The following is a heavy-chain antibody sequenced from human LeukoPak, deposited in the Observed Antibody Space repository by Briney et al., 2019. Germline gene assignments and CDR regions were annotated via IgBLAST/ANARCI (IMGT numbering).Heavy chain of an antibody. CDR2: IYPGDSDT. J-gene: IGHJ5*02. CDR3: ARQRGYSGYDSDNWFDP. V-gene: IGHV5-51*01. D-gene: IGHD5-12*01. Sequence: GESLEISCKGSGYSFTSYWIGWVRQMPGKGLEWMGIIYPGDSDTRYSPSFQGQVTISADKSISTAYLQWGSLKASDTAMYYCARQRGYSGYDSDNWFDPWGQGTLVTVSS. CDR1: GYSFTSYW.